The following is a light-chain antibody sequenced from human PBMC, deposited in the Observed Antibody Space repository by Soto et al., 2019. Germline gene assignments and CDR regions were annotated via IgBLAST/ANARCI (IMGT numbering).Light chain of an antibody. Sequence: QSALTQPASVSGSPGQSITISCTGTSSDVGGYNYVSWYQHHPGEAPKVMIYAVSIRPSGVSDRFSGSKSGNTASLTISGLQAADEADYYCTSYTSSSTEVFGTGTKLTVL. CDR1: SSDVGGYNY. V-gene: IGLV2-14*03. CDR2: AVS. J-gene: IGLJ1*01. CDR3: TSYTSSSTEV.